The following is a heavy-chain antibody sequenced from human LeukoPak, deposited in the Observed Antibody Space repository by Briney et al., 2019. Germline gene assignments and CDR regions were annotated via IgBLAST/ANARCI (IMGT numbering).Heavy chain of an antibody. D-gene: IGHD6-19*01. V-gene: IGHV1-18*01. Sequence: ASVKVSCKASGYTFTSYGISWVRQAPGQGREGMGWSSAYNGNTKYAQKLQGRVTMTTDTYTRTAYMEMRRLRAEETGGYYCGRDSIAVAVTYYYYYMDVWGKRTPLTLS. CDR3: GRDSIAVAVTYYYYYMDV. CDR2: SSAYNGNT. J-gene: IGHJ6*03. CDR1: GYTFTSYG.